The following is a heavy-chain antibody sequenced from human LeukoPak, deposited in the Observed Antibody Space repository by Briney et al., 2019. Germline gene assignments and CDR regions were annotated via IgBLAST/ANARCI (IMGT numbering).Heavy chain of an antibody. CDR1: GYTFNGYY. D-gene: IGHD6-19*01. J-gene: IGHJ4*02. CDR3: ARGEDSRGWAVDY. CDR2: INPNSGGT. V-gene: IGHV1-2*02. Sequence: GASVTVSCKASGYTFNGYYMHWVRQAPGQGLEWMGWINPNSGGTNYAQKFQGRVTMTRDTSISTAYMELSRLRADDTAVYYCARGEDSRGWAVDYWGQGTLVTVSS.